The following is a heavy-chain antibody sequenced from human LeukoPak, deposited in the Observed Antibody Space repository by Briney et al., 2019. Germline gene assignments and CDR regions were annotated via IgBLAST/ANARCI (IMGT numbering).Heavy chain of an antibody. V-gene: IGHV3-30*02. J-gene: IGHJ6*03. D-gene: IGHD3-10*01. CDR3: AKDSAFYYIDG. Sequence: GGSLRLSCAASGFTFNNYGMHWVRQAPGKGLEWVAFIRYNGNNQYCADSVKGRFTISRDNSKNTLYLRINSLKGDDTAVYYCAKDSAFYYIDGWGKGTTVNISS. CDR2: IRYNGNNQ. CDR1: GFTFNNYG.